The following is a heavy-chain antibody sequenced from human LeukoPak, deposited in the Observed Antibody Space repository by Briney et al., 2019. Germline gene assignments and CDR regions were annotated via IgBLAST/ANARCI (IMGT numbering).Heavy chain of an antibody. J-gene: IGHJ5*02. CDR3: ARGPPTVTSGWFDP. D-gene: IGHD4-17*01. Sequence: ASVKVSCKASGYTFTSYGISWVRQAPGQGLEWMGWISAYNGNTHYAQKLQGRVTMTTDTSTSTAYMELRSLRSDDTAVYYCARGPPTVTSGWFDPWGQGTLVTVSS. CDR1: GYTFTSYG. V-gene: IGHV1-18*01. CDR2: ISAYNGNT.